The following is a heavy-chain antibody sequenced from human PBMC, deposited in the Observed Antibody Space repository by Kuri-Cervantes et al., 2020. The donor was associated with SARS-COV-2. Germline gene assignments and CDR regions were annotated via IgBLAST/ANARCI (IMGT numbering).Heavy chain of an antibody. J-gene: IGHJ5*02. CDR1: GYTFTSYY. CDR3: AREDGLWFDP. Sequence: ASVKVSCKASGYTFTSYYMHWVRQAPGQGLEWMGWINPNSGGTNYAQKFQGRVTLTTDTSTDTAYMELSSLRSDDTAVYYCAREDGLWFDPWGQGTLVTVSS. V-gene: IGHV1-2*02. CDR2: INPNSGGT. D-gene: IGHD3/OR15-3a*01.